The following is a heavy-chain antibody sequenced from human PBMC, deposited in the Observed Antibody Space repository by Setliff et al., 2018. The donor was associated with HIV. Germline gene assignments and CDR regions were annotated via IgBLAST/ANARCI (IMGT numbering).Heavy chain of an antibody. V-gene: IGHV4-31*03. CDR2: IYNSGTT. D-gene: IGHD2-21*01. CDR1: GGSISTNYYY. CDR3: ARGRYFRDISDSLFDF. J-gene: IGHJ4*02. Sequence: KPSETLSLTCSVSGGSISTNYYYWSWIRQHPGKGLEWIGYIYNSGTTFYNPSLESRLIMSVDPSKNQFSLKLTSVTAADTAVYYCARGRYFRDISDSLFDFWGQGTLVTVSS.